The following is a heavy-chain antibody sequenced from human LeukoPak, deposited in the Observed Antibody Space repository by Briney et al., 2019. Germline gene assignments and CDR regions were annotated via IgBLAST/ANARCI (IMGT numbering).Heavy chain of an antibody. Sequence: ASVKVSCKSSGFTFSDHYIHWVRQAPGQGLEWMGWINPNSGGTNYAQKFQGRVTMTRDTSISTAYMELSRLRSDDTAVYYCARAANYDSSGYQDYWGQGTLVTVSS. D-gene: IGHD3-22*01. J-gene: IGHJ4*02. CDR2: INPNSGGT. V-gene: IGHV1-2*02. CDR1: GFTFSDHY. CDR3: ARAANYDSSGYQDY.